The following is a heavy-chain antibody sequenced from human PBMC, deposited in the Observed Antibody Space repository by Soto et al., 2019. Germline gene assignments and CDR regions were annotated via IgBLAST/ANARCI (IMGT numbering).Heavy chain of an antibody. J-gene: IGHJ4*02. Sequence: QVQLVESGGGVVQPGRSLRLSCAASGFTFSSYSMHWVCQAPGKGLEWVALTSYDGSNKYYVDSVKGRFTISRDNSKNSLYLQMDSLRAEDTAVYYCARGYPWYYGSGSMFYSDYWGQGTLVTVSS. V-gene: IGHV3-30-3*01. D-gene: IGHD3-10*01. CDR1: GFTFSSYS. CDR3: ARGYPWYYGSGSMFYSDY. CDR2: TSYDGSNK.